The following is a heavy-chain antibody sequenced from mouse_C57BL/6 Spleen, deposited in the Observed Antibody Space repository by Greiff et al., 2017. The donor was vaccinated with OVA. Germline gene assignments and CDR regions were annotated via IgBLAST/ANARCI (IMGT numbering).Heavy chain of an antibody. V-gene: IGHV1-55*01. CDR3: ARLIRPFYWYFDV. CDR2: IYPGSGST. J-gene: IGHJ1*03. Sequence: VQLKQPGAELVKPGASVKMSCKASGYTFTSYWITWVKQRPGQGLEWIGDIYPGSGSTNYNEKFKSKATLTVDTSSSTAYMQLSSLTSEDSAVYYCARLIRPFYWYFDVWGTGTTVTVSA. CDR1: GYTFTSYW.